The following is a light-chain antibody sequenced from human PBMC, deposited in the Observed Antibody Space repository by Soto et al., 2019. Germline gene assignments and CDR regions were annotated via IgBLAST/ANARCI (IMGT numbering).Light chain of an antibody. J-gene: IGKJ1*01. CDR2: GAS. CDR1: QSVSRNY. Sequence: EIVLTPSPGTLSLSPGDRATLSCRASQSVSRNYLAWYQQNPGQAPRLLIYGASSRATGIPDRFSGSGSGTDFTLTISRLGPEECAVYYCQQYGSSPTTVGQGTKVEIK. CDR3: QQYGSSPTT. V-gene: IGKV3-20*01.